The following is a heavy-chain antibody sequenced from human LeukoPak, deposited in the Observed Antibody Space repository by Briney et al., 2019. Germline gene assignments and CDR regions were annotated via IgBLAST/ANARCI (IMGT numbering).Heavy chain of an antibody. Sequence: GGSLRLSCAASGFTFDDYGMSWVRQAPGKGREWVSGINWNGGGTGYGDSVKGRFTISRDNAKNSLYLQMNSLRAEDTALYHCARGGVSSSSIPYFDYWGQGTLVTVSS. CDR3: ARGGVSSSSIPYFDY. J-gene: IGHJ4*02. CDR1: GFTFDDYG. V-gene: IGHV3-20*01. CDR2: INWNGGGT. D-gene: IGHD6-6*01.